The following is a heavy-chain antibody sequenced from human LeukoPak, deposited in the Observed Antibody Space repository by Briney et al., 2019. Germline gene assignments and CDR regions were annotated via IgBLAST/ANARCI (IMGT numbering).Heavy chain of an antibody. J-gene: IGHJ4*02. D-gene: IGHD3-22*01. CDR2: IIPIFGTA. CDR1: GGTFSSYA. Sequence: SVKASCKASGGTFSSYAISWVRQAPGQGLEWMGRIIPIFGTANYAQKFQGRVTITTDESTSTAYMELSSLRSEDTAVYYCARNVYYYDSSGYYWGLFDYWGQGTLVTVSS. V-gene: IGHV1-69*05. CDR3: ARNVYYYDSSGYYWGLFDY.